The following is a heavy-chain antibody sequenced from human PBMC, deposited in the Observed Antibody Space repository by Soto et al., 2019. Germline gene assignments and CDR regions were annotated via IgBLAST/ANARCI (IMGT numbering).Heavy chain of an antibody. CDR2: IYSGGST. CDR3: ARGNYYDILTGYYSDYYYYYMDV. CDR1: GFTVSSNY. D-gene: IGHD3-9*01. V-gene: IGHV3-66*01. Sequence: GGSLRLSCAASGFTVSSNYMSWVRQAPGKGLEWVSVIYSGGSTYYADSVKGRFTISRDNSKNTLYLQMNSLRAEDTAVYYCARGNYYDILTGYYSDYYYYYMDVWGKGTTVTVSS. J-gene: IGHJ6*03.